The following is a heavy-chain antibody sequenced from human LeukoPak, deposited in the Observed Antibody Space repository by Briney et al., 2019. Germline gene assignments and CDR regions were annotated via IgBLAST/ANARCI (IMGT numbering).Heavy chain of an antibody. CDR2: ISYDGSNK. D-gene: IGHD2-2*01. CDR1: GFSFNNYW. V-gene: IGHV3-30-3*01. J-gene: IGHJ4*02. CDR3: ARDVDSSSATCEFDY. Sequence: GGSLRLSCAASGFSFNNYWMGWVRQAPGKGLEWVAVISYDGSNKYYADSVKGRFTISRDNSKNTLYLQMNSLRAEDTAVYYCARDVDSSSATCEFDYWGQGTLVTVSS.